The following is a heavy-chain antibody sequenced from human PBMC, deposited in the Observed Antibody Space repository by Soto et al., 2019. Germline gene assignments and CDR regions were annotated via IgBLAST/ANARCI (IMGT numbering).Heavy chain of an antibody. J-gene: IGHJ5*01. CDR2: IFHSGIT. CDR1: GGSISDDY. D-gene: IGHD3-22*01. V-gene: IGHV4-59*01. Sequence: PAETLSLTRFIFGGSISDDYWTWVRQSPVKLLKWIGYIFHSGITDYSPSVKSRVTISIDKSRNLFSLNLTAVTAADTAVYYCARDRYFYDSRGYYKNLDSWGQGTLVNVSS. CDR3: ARDRYFYDSRGYYKNLDS.